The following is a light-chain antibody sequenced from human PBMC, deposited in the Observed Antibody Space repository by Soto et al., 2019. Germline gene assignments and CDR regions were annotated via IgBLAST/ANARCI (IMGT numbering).Light chain of an antibody. J-gene: IGKJ1*01. Sequence: IVLTQSPGTLSLSPGERATLSCRASQSVSKNYLAWYQQKPGQAPRLLIYGASNRATGIPDRFSGSGSGTDFTLTISRLEPEDFAVYYCQQYGSPGTFGQGTKVDIK. CDR3: QQYGSPGT. CDR1: QSVSKNY. CDR2: GAS. V-gene: IGKV3-20*01.